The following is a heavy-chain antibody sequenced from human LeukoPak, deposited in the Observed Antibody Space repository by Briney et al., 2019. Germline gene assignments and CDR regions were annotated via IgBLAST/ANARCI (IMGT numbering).Heavy chain of an antibody. Sequence: ASVKVSCKASGYTFTSYDINWVRQATGQGLEWMGWMNPNSGNTGYAQKFQGRVTMTRNTSISTAYMELNSLRAEDTAVYYCANPGLAPSNYYYGMDVWGQGTTVTVSS. J-gene: IGHJ6*02. CDR1: GYTFTSYD. V-gene: IGHV1-8*01. D-gene: IGHD6-19*01. CDR3: ANPGLAPSNYYYGMDV. CDR2: MNPNSGNT.